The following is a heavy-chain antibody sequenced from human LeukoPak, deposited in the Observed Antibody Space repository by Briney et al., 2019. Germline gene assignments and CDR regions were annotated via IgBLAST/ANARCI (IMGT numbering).Heavy chain of an antibody. CDR2: ISWNSGSI. D-gene: IGHD6-19*01. CDR3: AKIQEQWLVRGTFDY. CDR1: GFTFDDYA. Sequence: PGRSLRLSCAASGFTFDDYAMHWVRQAPGKGLEWVSGISWNSGSIGYADSVKGRFTISRDNAKNSLYLQMNSLRAEDTALYYCAKIQEQWLVRGTFDYWGQGTLVTVSS. V-gene: IGHV3-9*01. J-gene: IGHJ4*02.